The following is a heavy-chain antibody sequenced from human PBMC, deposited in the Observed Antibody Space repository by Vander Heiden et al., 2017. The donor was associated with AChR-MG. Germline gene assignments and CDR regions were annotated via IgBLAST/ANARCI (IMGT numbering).Heavy chain of an antibody. CDR2: IVVGSGNT. D-gene: IGHD1-26*01. CDR3: AADFRVGASYYYYYYYMDV. J-gene: IGHJ6*03. CDR1: GFTFTSSA. V-gene: IGHV1-58*01. Sequence: QMQLVQSGPEVKKPGTSVKVSCKASGFTFTSSAVQWVRQARGQRLEWIGWIVVGSGNTNYAQKFQERVTITRDMSTSTAYMELSSLRSEDTAVSYCAADFRVGASYYYYYYYMDVWGKGTTVTVSS.